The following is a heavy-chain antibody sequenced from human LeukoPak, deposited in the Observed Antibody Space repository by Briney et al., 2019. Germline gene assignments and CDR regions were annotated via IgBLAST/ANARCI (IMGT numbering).Heavy chain of an antibody. CDR1: GGSFSGYY. D-gene: IGHD3-10*01. CDR2: INHSGST. J-gene: IGHJ4*02. CDR3: ARRGSIVLLWPPPYFDY. V-gene: IGHV4-34*01. Sequence: SETLSLTCAVYGGSFSGYYWSWIRQPPGKGLEWIGEINHSGSTNYNPSLKSRVTISVDTSKNQFSLKLSSVTAADTAVYYRARRGSIVLLWPPPYFDYWGQGTLVTVSS.